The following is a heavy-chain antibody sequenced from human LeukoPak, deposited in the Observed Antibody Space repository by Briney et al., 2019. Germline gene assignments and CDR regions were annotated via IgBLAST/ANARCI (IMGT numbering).Heavy chain of an antibody. V-gene: IGHV4-39*02. J-gene: IGHJ4*02. Sequence: SETLSLTCTVSGVSISSSNSYWGWIRQPPGKGLEWIGSIYYSGNTYYNASLKSQVSISIDTSKNQFSLRLTSVTAADTAVYYCARESISRGIRDIVAPDFDYWGQGTLVTVSS. CDR3: ARESISRGIRDIVAPDFDY. D-gene: IGHD5-12*01. CDR1: GVSISSSNSY. CDR2: IYYSGNT.